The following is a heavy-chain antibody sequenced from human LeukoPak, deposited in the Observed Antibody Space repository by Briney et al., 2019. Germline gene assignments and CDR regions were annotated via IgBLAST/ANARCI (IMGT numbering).Heavy chain of an antibody. CDR2: IYSGGSR. J-gene: IGHJ4*02. D-gene: IGHD3-10*01. Sequence: GGSLRLSCAASGFTVSSNYMSWVRQAPGKGLEWVSVIYSGGSRYYADSVKGRFTISRDNSKNTLYLQMNSLRAEDTAVYYCARAGTLWFGESVDYWGQGTLVTVSS. CDR1: GFTVSSNY. V-gene: IGHV3-66*01. CDR3: ARAGTLWFGESVDY.